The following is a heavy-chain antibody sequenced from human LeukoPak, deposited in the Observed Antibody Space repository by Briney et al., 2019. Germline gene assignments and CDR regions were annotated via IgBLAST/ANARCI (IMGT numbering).Heavy chain of an antibody. D-gene: IGHD3-10*01. CDR3: ARDDYGSGSYLPS. J-gene: IGHJ5*02. Sequence: TSETLSLTCTVSGGSISSSSYYWGWIRQPPGKGLEWIGYIYYSGSPNYNPSLKSRVTISVDTSKNQFSLKLTSVTAADTAVYYCARDDYGSGSYLPSWGQGTLVTVSS. CDR1: GGSISSSSYY. V-gene: IGHV4-61*01. CDR2: IYYSGSP.